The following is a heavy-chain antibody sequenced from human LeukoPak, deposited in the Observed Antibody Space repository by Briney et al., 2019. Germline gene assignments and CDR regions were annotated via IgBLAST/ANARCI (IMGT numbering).Heavy chain of an antibody. CDR1: GGSISSSSYY. CDR2: IYHSGST. CDR3: ARGMGYCSSTSCYIWETAFDY. J-gene: IGHJ4*02. V-gene: IGHV4-39*07. D-gene: IGHD2-2*02. Sequence: SETLSLTCTVSGGSISSSSYYWGWIRQPPGKGLEWIVSIYHSGSTYYNPSLKSRVTISVDRSKNQFSLKLSSVTAADTAVYYCARGMGYCSSTSCYIWETAFDYWGQGTLVTVSS.